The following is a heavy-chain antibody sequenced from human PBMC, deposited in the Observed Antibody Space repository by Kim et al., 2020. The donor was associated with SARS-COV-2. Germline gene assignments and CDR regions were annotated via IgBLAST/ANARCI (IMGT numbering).Heavy chain of an antibody. J-gene: IGHJ3*02. CDR3: ARLGNYYDSRGYAFDI. D-gene: IGHD3-22*01. CDR2: IYYSGST. CDR1: GGSISSSSYY. V-gene: IGHV4-39*01. Sequence: SETLSLTCTVSGGSISSSSYYWGWIRQPPGKGLEWIGSIYYSGSTYYNPSLKSRVTISVDTSKNQFSLKLSSVTAADTAVYYCARLGNYYDSRGYAFDIWGQGTMVTVSS.